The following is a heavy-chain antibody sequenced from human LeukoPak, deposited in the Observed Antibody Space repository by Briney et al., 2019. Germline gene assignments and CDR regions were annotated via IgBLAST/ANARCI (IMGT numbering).Heavy chain of an antibody. J-gene: IGHJ4*02. Sequence: PGGSLRLSCAASGFTFSSHSMNWVRQAPGKGLEWVSYISSSSSTIYYADSVKGRFTISRDNAKNSLYLQMNSLRAEDTAVYYRARDGPQMAAPFDYWGQGTLVTVSS. D-gene: IGHD6-6*01. V-gene: IGHV3-48*01. CDR1: GFTFSSHS. CDR3: ARDGPQMAAPFDY. CDR2: ISSSSSTI.